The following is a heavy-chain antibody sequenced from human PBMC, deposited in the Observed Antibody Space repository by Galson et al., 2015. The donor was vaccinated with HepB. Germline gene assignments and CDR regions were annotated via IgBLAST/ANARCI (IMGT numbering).Heavy chain of an antibody. Sequence: SLRLSCAASGFTFKTHGMHWVRQAPGKGLEWVAVIWFDGSNTYYADSVKGRFTISRDNSRNTLYLQMESLRAEDTALYYCAREGVSHIAPRPVDAFDFWGQGTMVTVSS. J-gene: IGHJ3*01. V-gene: IGHV3-33*08. CDR1: GFTFKTHG. CDR2: IWFDGSNT. D-gene: IGHD6-6*01. CDR3: AREGVSHIAPRPVDAFDF.